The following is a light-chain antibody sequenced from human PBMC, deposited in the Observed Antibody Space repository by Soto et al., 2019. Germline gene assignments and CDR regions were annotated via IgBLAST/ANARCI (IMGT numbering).Light chain of an antibody. CDR3: QQRSNWPIT. J-gene: IGKJ5*01. CDR1: QSVSSY. Sequence: EIVLTQSPATLSLSPGERATLSCRASQSVSSYLAWYQQKPGQAPRLLIYDASNTAPGIPARFSGSGSGTYFPLTISSLEPEDFAVYYCQQRSNWPITFGQGTRLEIK. V-gene: IGKV3-11*01. CDR2: DAS.